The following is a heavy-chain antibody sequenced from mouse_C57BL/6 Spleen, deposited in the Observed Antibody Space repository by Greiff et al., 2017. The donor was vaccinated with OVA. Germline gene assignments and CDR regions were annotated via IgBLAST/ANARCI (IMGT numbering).Heavy chain of an antibody. CDR1: GYSITSGYY. CDR3: ARGGGYPYYYAMDY. CDR2: ISYDGSN. J-gene: IGHJ4*01. V-gene: IGHV3-6*01. Sequence: EVKLMESGPGLVKPSQSLSLTCSVTGYSITSGYYWNWIRQFPGNKLEWMGYISYDGSNNYNPSLKNRISITRDTSKNQFFLKLNSVTTEDTATYYCARGGGYPYYYAMDYWGQGTSVTVSS.